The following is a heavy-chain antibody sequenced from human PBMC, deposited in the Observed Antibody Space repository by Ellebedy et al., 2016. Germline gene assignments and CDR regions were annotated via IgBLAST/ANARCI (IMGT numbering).Heavy chain of an antibody. V-gene: IGHV3-66*01. D-gene: IGHD4-17*01. Sequence: GESLKISCAASGFSFTNTWMNWVRQAPGKRLEWVSMNNDGGTTYYADAVSGRFTISRDNAKNSLFLQMNSLRVEDTAVYYCARRASYGDYAVQVNPWFDPWGQGTLVTVSS. CDR3: ARRASYGDYAVQVNPWFDP. CDR2: NNDGGTT. CDR1: GFSFTNTW. J-gene: IGHJ5*02.